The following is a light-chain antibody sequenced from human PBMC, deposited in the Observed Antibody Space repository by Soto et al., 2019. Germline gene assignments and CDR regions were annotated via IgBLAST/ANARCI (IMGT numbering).Light chain of an antibody. V-gene: IGKV1-13*02. CDR3: QQYNSYSWT. CDR1: QGISSA. Sequence: AIQLTQSPSSLSASVGDRVTITCRASQGISSALAWYQQKPGKAPKLLIYDASTLESGVPSRFSGSGSGTEFTLTISSLQADDFAIYYCQQYNSYSWTFGQGTKVDI. CDR2: DAS. J-gene: IGKJ1*01.